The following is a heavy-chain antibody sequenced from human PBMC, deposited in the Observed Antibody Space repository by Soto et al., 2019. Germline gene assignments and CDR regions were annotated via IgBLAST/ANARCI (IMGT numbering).Heavy chain of an antibody. D-gene: IGHD6-6*01. J-gene: IGHJ4*02. CDR3: ARDRSNSPDYFDY. CDR1: GGSVSSDDYY. CDR2: SYNSGST. V-gene: IGHV4-30-4*01. Sequence: PSETLSLTCTVSGGSVSSDDYYWTWIRQPPGKGLEWIGYSYNSGSTYYNPSLKSRLTISLDTSKNQFALKLRSVSAADTAVYYCARDRSNSPDYFDYWCQGSLVTGS.